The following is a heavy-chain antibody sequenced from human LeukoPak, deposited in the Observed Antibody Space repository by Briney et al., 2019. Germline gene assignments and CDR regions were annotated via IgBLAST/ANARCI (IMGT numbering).Heavy chain of an antibody. J-gene: IGHJ4*02. CDR3: SIETYYCDFPD. D-gene: IGHD4-17*01. Sequence: GGSLRLSCAASGFTFSTHSMNWVRQAPGKGLEWVSSINSGGSYIYYAYSVSGLSTSSGNNAKNSLHLQMNSLRHDDTAVYYCSIETYYCDFPDWGQGTLVTVSS. CDR1: GFTFSTHS. CDR2: INSGGSYI. V-gene: IGHV3-21*01.